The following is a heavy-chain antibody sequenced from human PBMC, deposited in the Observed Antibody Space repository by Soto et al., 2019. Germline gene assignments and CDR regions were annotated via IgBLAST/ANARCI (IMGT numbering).Heavy chain of an antibody. D-gene: IGHD6-19*01. V-gene: IGHV3-30-3*01. CDR3: ARSIAVAGLDY. J-gene: IGHJ4*02. CDR1: GFSFSTYA. CDR2: ISNDGSKR. Sequence: GGSLRLSCATSGFSFSTYAIHRVRQAPGKGLDWVAVISNDGSKRYYAQSVKGRFTISRDNSNNTVDLQMNSLRAEDTALYYCARSIAVAGLDYWGPGTLVTVSS.